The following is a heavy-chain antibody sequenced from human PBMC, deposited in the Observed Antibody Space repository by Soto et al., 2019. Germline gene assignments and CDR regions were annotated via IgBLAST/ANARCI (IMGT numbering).Heavy chain of an antibody. CDR3: AKYYYDSSGYDSDYYYGKDV. Sequence: GTSAKATWTAAGCTMSSYASSWVRHATEQGLEWMGAIIPIFGTAKCAQEIQGRRTITADEATSTASMELSSLISEDTAVYYCAKYYYDSSGYDSDYYYGKDVWGQGTTVTVSS. CDR1: GCTMSSYA. V-gene: IGHV1-69*01. J-gene: IGHJ6*02. CDR2: IIPIFGTA. D-gene: IGHD3-22*01.